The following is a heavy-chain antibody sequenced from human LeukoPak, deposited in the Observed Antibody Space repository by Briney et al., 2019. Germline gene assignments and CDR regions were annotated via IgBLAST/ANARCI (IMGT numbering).Heavy chain of an antibody. CDR1: GYTFTSYA. D-gene: IGHD2-15*01. V-gene: IGHV1-3*01. Sequence: ASVKVSCKASGYTFTSYAMHWVRQAPGQRLEWMGWINAGNGNTKYSQMFQGRVTITRDTSASTAYMELSSLRSEDTAVYYCARRVAATPDAFDIWGQGTMVTVSS. J-gene: IGHJ3*02. CDR3: ARRVAATPDAFDI. CDR2: INAGNGNT.